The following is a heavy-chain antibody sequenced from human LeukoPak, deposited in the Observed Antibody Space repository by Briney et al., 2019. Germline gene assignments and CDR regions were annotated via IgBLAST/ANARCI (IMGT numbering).Heavy chain of an antibody. D-gene: IGHD1-26*01. CDR3: ARHQIVGATRSPFDY. Sequence: GESLKISCKGSGYSFTAYWIGWVRQMPGKGLEWMGIIYPGDSDTRYSPSFQGQVTISADKSISTAYLQWSSLKASDSAMYYCARHQIVGATRSPFDYWGQGTLVTVSS. V-gene: IGHV5-51*01. J-gene: IGHJ4*02. CDR1: GYSFTAYW. CDR2: IYPGDSDT.